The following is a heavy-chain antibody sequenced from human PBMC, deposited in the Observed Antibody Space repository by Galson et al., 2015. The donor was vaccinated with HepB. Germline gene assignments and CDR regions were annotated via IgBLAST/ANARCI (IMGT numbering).Heavy chain of an antibody. J-gene: IGHJ6*03. V-gene: IGHV3-33*01. CDR3: ARRLRAGTGNSRYYYMDV. Sequence: SLRLSCAASGFTFSSYGMHWVRQAPGKGLEWVAVIWYDGSNKYYADSVKGRFTISRDNSKNTLYLQMNSLRAEDTAVYYCARRLRAGTGNSRYYYMDVWGKGTTVTVSS. CDR2: IWYDGSNK. CDR1: GFTFSSYG. D-gene: IGHD6-13*01.